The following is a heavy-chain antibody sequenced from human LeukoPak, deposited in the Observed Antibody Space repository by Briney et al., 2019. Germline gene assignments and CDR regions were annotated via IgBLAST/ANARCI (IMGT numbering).Heavy chain of an antibody. Sequence: GGSLRLSCAASGFTFSSYSMNWVRQAPGKGLEWVANIGQDGSDTYYLDSMKGRFTISRDNAKNSLYLQMSSLRADDTAVYYCARSAGWRDRFDYWGQGTLVTVSS. D-gene: IGHD6-19*01. CDR1: GFTFSSYS. CDR2: IGQDGSDT. V-gene: IGHV3-7*01. CDR3: ARSAGWRDRFDY. J-gene: IGHJ4*02.